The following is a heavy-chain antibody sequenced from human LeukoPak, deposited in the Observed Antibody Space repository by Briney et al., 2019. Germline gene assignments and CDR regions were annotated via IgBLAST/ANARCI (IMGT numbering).Heavy chain of an antibody. J-gene: IGHJ3*02. D-gene: IGHD5-24*01. CDR2: ISSSSSYI. CDR3: ARGKDGYDGPFDI. CDR1: GFTFSSYS. Sequence: GGSLRLSCAASGFTFSSYSMNWVRQAPGKGLEWVSSISSSSSYIYYADSVKGRFTISRDNAKNSLYLQMNSLRAEDTAVYYCARGKDGYDGPFDIWGQGTMVTVSS. V-gene: IGHV3-21*01.